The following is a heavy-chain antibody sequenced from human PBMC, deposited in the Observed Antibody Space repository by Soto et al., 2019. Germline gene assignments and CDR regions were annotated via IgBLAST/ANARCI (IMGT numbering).Heavy chain of an antibody. CDR1: GGSISSGGYY. D-gene: IGHD2-15*01. CDR3: ARDHCSGGSCYSRAFDI. Sequence: TSETLSLTCTVSGGSISSGGYYWSWIRQHPGKGLEWIGYIYYSGGTYYNPSLKSRVTISVDTSKNQFSLKLSSVTAADTAVYYCARDHCSGGSCYSRAFDIWGQGTMVTVSS. CDR2: IYYSGGT. J-gene: IGHJ3*02. V-gene: IGHV4-31*03.